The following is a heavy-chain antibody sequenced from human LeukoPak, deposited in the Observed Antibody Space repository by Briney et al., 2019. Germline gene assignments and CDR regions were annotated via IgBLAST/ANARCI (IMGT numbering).Heavy chain of an antibody. Sequence: GGSLRLSCAASGFTFRSYWMTLVRRAPGKGLEWVANIQHDGTEKNYVDSVRGRFTISRDNAKTSLYLQMNSLRAEDTAVYYCARDSTVATYYGVDVWGQGTTVTVSS. J-gene: IGHJ6*02. V-gene: IGHV3-7*01. CDR3: ARDSTVATYYGVDV. CDR1: GFTFRSYW. D-gene: IGHD6-19*01. CDR2: IQHDGTEK.